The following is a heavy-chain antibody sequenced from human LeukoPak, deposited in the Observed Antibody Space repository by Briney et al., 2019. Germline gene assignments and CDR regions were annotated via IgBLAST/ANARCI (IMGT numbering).Heavy chain of an antibody. J-gene: IGHJ4*02. CDR1: GFTFSNYG. CDR2: IYSGGST. CDR3: AGLTYYYDSSGYPIDY. V-gene: IGHV3-53*01. Sequence: PGGSLRLSCGASGFTFSNYGMSWVRQAPGKGLERVSVIYSGGSTYYADSVKGRFTISRDNSKNTLYLQMNSLRAEDTAVYYCAGLTYYYDSSGYPIDYWGQGTLVTVSS. D-gene: IGHD3-22*01.